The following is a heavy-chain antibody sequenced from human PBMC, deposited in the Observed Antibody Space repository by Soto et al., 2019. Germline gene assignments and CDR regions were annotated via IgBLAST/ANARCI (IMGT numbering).Heavy chain of an antibody. Sequence: GGSLRLSCAASGFTFSSYGMHWVRQAPGKGLEWVAVIWYDGSNKYYADSVKGRFTISRDNSKNTLYLQMNSLRAEDTAVYYCARALAWFGGKSDYWGQGTLVTVSS. CDR1: GFTFSSYG. V-gene: IGHV3-33*01. CDR2: IWYDGSNK. CDR3: ARALAWFGGKSDY. J-gene: IGHJ4*02. D-gene: IGHD3-10*01.